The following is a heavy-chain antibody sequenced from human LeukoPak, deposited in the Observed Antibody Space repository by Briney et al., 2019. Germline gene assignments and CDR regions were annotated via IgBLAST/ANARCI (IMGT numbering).Heavy chain of an antibody. D-gene: IGHD4-17*01. V-gene: IGHV4-30-2*01. J-gene: IGHJ4*02. CDR3: ARSSYGDYYFDY. Sequence: TPSETLSLTCAVSGDSISSGDYSWNWIRQPPGKGLEWIGYIYHSGSTSYNSSLKSRVTISVDRSKIQFSLRLSSVTAADTAVYYCARSSYGDYYFDYWGQGTLVTVSS. CDR2: IYHSGST. CDR1: GDSISSGDYS.